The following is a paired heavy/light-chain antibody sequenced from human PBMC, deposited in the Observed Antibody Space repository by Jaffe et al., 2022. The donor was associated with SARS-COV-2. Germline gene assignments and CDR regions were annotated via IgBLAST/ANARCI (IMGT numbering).Heavy chain of an antibody. V-gene: IGHV5-51*01. CDR1: GYRFGDYW. J-gene: IGHJ4*02. CDR3: ARYYTSDLGVEY. D-gene: IGHD3-3*01. CDR2: IYPDDSDT. Sequence: EVQLVQSGAVVKQPGESLKISCSGSGYRFGDYWIGWVRQMPGKGLEWMGIIYPDDSDTRFSPSFQGQVIISVDKTINTAYLQWSSLKASDTAMYYCARYYTSDLGVEYWGQGTLVTVAS.
Light chain of an antibody. CDR2: ENN. CDR1: SSNIGNNY. Sequence: QSVLTQPPSVSAAPGQEVTISCSGTSSNIGNNYVSWYQKLPGTAPKLLIYENNKRPSGIPDRFSGSKSGTSATLGITGLQTGDEADYYCGTWDNFLRGGLVVFGGGTKLAVL. V-gene: IGLV1-51*02. CDR3: GTWDNFLRGGLVV. J-gene: IGLJ2*01.